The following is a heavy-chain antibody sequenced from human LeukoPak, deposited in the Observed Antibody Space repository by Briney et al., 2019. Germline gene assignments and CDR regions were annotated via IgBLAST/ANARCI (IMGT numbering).Heavy chain of an antibody. CDR2: INHSGST. V-gene: IGHV4-34*01. J-gene: IGHJ3*02. CDR3: ASPGERYCSSTSCRNAFDI. CDR1: GGSFSGYY. D-gene: IGHD2-2*01. Sequence: SETLSLTCAVYGGSFSGYYWSWIRQPPGKGLEWIGEINHSGSTNYNPSLKSRVTISVDTSKNQFSLKLSSVTAADTAVNYCASPGERYCSSTSCRNAFDIWGQGTMVTVSS.